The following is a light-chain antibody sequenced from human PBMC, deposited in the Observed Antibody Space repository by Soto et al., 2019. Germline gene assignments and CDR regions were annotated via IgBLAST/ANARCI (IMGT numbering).Light chain of an antibody. J-gene: IGLJ1*01. CDR1: SSDVGGYNY. CDR2: EVS. CDR3: SSYTSSSTRV. V-gene: IGLV2-14*01. Sequence: QAASVSGSPGQSITISCTGTSSDVGGYNYVSWYQQHPGKAPKLMIYEVSNRPSGVSNRFSGSKSGNTASLTISGLQPEDEADYYCSSYTSSSTRVFGTGTKLTVL.